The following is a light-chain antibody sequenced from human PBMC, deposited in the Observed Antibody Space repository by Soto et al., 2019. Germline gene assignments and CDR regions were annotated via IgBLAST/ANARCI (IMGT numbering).Light chain of an antibody. Sequence: DIQMTQSPSSLSASIGDRVTITCRAGQSIDNYLNWYQQKPGKAPNLLIYATSSLQSGVPSRFSGSGSGTEFTLTISSLQREDFAIYYCQQSYSSTWTFGQGTKVDSK. CDR2: ATS. CDR3: QQSYSSTWT. J-gene: IGKJ1*01. V-gene: IGKV1-39*01. CDR1: QSIDNY.